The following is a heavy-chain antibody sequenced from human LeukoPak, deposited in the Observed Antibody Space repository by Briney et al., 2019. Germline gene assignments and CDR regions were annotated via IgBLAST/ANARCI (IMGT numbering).Heavy chain of an antibody. D-gene: IGHD4-11*01. CDR3: ARLRGNYFPDY. J-gene: IGHJ4*02. CDR1: GGSLSGYY. V-gene: IGHV4-59*01. Sequence: SETLPLTCFVSGGSLSGYYWTWIRQTPGKGLEWIAYIYYSGSTNYNPSLKSRVTISVDTSKNQFSLRLTPVTAADTAVYYCARLRGNYFPDYWGQGTLVTVSS. CDR2: IYYSGST.